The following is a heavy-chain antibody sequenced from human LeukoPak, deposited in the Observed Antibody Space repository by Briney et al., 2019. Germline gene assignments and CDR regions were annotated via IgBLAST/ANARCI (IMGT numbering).Heavy chain of an antibody. V-gene: IGHV4-34*01. D-gene: IGHD3-22*01. Sequence: SETLSLTCAVYGGSFSGYYWSWIRQPPGKGLEWIGEINHSGSTNYNPSLKSRVTISVDTSKTQFSLKLSSVTAADTAVYYCARVAAPDYDSSGYYIDYWGQGTLVTVSS. CDR1: GGSFSGYY. J-gene: IGHJ4*02. CDR3: ARVAAPDYDSSGYYIDY. CDR2: INHSGST.